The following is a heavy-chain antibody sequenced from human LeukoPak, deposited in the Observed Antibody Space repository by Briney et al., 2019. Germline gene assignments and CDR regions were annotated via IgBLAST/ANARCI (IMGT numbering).Heavy chain of an antibody. J-gene: IGHJ4*02. Sequence: GGSLRLSCAASGFTLSSYEMNWVRQTPGKGLEWVSYISSRDTTTYYADSVKGRFTIFRDNAKNSLYLQVSSLRAEDTAVYYCARGYYFDSGGPYYFDYWGQGTLVTVSS. V-gene: IGHV3-48*03. CDR1: GFTLSSYE. CDR2: ISSRDTTT. D-gene: IGHD3-10*01. CDR3: ARGYYFDSGGPYYFDY.